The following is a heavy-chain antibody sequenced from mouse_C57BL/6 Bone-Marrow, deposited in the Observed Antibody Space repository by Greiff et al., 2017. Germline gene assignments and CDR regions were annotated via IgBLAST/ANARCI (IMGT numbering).Heavy chain of an antibody. D-gene: IGHD1-1*01. CDR1: GYTFTSYW. J-gene: IGHJ3*01. V-gene: IGHV1-69*01. CDR3: ARGVYLAWFAY. Sequence: QVQLQQPGAELVMPGASVKLSCKASGYTFTSYWMHWVKQRPGQGLEWIGEIDPSDSYSTYNQKFKGKSTLTVNKSSSTAYMQLRSLTSEDSAVYYCARGVYLAWFAYWCQGTLVTVSA. CDR2: IDPSDSYS.